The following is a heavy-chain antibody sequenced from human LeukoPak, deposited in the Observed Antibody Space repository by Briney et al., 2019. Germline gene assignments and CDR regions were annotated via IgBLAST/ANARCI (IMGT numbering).Heavy chain of an antibody. CDR3: TTPGPQRYYDFWSGYPSDY. J-gene: IGHJ4*02. CDR1: GFTFSNHW. Sequence: GGSLRLSCAASGFTFSNHWMTWVRQAPGKGLEWVGRIKSKTDGGTTDYAAPVKGRFTTSRDDLKNTLYLQMNSLKTEDTAVYYCTTPGPQRYYDFWSGYPSDYWGQGTLVTVSS. CDR2: IKSKTDGGTT. D-gene: IGHD3-3*01. V-gene: IGHV3-15*01.